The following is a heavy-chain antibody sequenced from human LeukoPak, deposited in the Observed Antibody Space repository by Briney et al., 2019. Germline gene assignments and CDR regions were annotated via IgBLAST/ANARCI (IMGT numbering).Heavy chain of an antibody. J-gene: IGHJ4*02. CDR3: ARDSADDSSGYYPFDY. V-gene: IGHV3-23*01. D-gene: IGHD3-22*01. Sequence: PGGSLRLSCAASGFTFSSYAMSWVRQAPGKGLEWVSAISGSGGSTYYADSVKGRFTISRDNAKNSLHLQMNSLRAEDTAVYYCARDSADDSSGYYPFDYWGQGTLVTVSS. CDR2: ISGSGGST. CDR1: GFTFSSYA.